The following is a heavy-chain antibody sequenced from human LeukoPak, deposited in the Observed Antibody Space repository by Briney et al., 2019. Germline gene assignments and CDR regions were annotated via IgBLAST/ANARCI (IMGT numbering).Heavy chain of an antibody. V-gene: IGHV3-48*02. CDR1: GFTFSLYN. CDR2: ISRDSITT. Sequence: GGSLSLSCAASGFTFSLYNMNWVRQAPGKGLEWVSYISRDSITTYYADSVKGRFTISRDNAKNSLYLQMNSLRDEDTAVYFCARDLLDYWGQGTLVTVSS. J-gene: IGHJ4*02. CDR3: ARDLLDY.